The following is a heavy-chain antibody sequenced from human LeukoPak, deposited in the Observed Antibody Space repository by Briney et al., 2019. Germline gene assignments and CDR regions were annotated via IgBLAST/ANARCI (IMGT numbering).Heavy chain of an antibody. D-gene: IGHD4-17*01. J-gene: IGHJ4*02. CDR3: AKDSGTYGDRSWLDY. CDR2: ISYDGSNK. V-gene: IGHV3-30*18. CDR1: GFTFSSYG. Sequence: PGGSLRLSCAASGFTFSSYGMHWVRQAPGKGLEWVAVISYDGSNKYYADSVKGRFTISRDNSKNTPYLQMNSLRAEDTAVYYCAKDSGTYGDRSWLDYWGQGTLVTVSS.